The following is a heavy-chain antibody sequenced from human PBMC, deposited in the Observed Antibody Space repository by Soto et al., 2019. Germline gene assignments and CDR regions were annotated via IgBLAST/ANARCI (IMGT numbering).Heavy chain of an antibody. CDR2: IFPADSDT. CDR3: ARSGRSSHVMDV. V-gene: IGHV5-51*01. D-gene: IGHD6-25*01. J-gene: IGHJ6*02. Sequence: PGESLKISCKGSGYTFSTSWIGWVRQMPGKGLEWMGIIFPADSDTRYSPSFQGQVTISADKSISTAYLQWSSLKASDTAMYYCARSGRSSHVMDVWGQGTTVTVPS. CDR1: GYTFSTSW.